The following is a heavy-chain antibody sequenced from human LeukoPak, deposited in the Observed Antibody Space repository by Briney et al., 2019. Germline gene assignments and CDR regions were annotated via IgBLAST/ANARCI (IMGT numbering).Heavy chain of an antibody. D-gene: IGHD2-2*01. V-gene: IGHV1-18*01. CDR2: ISPYTGNT. Sequence: ASVKVSCKASGYPFTNYGITWVRQAPGQGLEWMGWISPYTGNTKYAQSFQGRVTMTTDTSTSTAYMELRSLRSDDTAVFYCARDFWIRHSVPAPKDPWGQGTLVTVSS. CDR1: GYPFTNYG. J-gene: IGHJ5*02. CDR3: ARDFWIRHSVPAPKDP.